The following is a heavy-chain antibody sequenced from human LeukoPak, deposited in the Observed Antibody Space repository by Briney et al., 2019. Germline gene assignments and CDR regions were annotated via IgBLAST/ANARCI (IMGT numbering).Heavy chain of an antibody. CDR3: AREWLSQESFDY. Sequence: SQTLSLTCTVSGGSISRGDYYWSWIRQPPGKGLEWIGYIYYSGRTYYNPSLKSRVTISVDTSKNQFSLKLSSVTAADTAVYYCAREWLSQESFDYWGQGTLVTVSS. CDR1: GGSISRGDYY. D-gene: IGHD3-22*01. CDR2: IYYSGRT. V-gene: IGHV4-30-4*01. J-gene: IGHJ4*02.